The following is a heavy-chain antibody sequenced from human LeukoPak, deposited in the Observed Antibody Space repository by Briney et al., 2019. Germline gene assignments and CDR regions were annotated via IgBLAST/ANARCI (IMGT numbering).Heavy chain of an antibody. D-gene: IGHD6-19*01. CDR1: GFTFSSYS. Sequence: PGGSLRPSCAASGFTFSSYSMNWVRQAPGKGLEWVSSISSSSSCIYYADSVKGRFTISRDNAKNSLYLQMNSLRAEDTAVYYCARGGSGWPIYFDYWGQGTLVTVSS. V-gene: IGHV3-21*01. CDR2: ISSSSSCI. J-gene: IGHJ4*02. CDR3: ARGGSGWPIYFDY.